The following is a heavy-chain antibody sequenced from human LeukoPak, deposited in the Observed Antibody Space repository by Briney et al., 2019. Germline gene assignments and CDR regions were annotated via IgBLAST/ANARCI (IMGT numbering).Heavy chain of an antibody. V-gene: IGHV4-59*01. CDR1: GASFSTNY. J-gene: IGHJ6*03. CDR2: VFDSGST. D-gene: IGHD1-1*01. CDR3: ARLYQQSKWKYYYYMDV. Sequence: SETLSLTSSVSGASFSTNYWSWLRQPPGRGLEWVGYVFDSGSTNYNPSLKSRVTISVDTSTKQFSLRLSSVTAADTAVYYCARLYQQSKWKYYYYMDVWGKGTAVTVSS.